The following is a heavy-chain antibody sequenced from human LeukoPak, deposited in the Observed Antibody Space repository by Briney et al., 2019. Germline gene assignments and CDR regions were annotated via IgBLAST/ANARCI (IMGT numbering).Heavy chain of an antibody. J-gene: IGHJ4*02. V-gene: IGHV5-51*01. CDR3: ARRDRAIVVD. D-gene: IGHD3-22*01. Sequence: GESLKISCTGSGYSFTSYWIGWVGQMPRKGREWMGIIYPGDSDTRYSPSFQGQVTISADKSISTAYLQWSSLKASDTAMYYCARRDRAIVVDWGQGTLVTVSS. CDR1: GYSFTSYW. CDR2: IYPGDSDT.